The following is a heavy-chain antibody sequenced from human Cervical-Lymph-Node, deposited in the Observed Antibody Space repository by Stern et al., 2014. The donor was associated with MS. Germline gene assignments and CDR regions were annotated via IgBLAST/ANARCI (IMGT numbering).Heavy chain of an antibody. CDR3: AREKTDESSGYYPSFDP. CDR2: ITHSGSN. V-gene: IGHV4-61*01. CDR1: GGSVSSGSYY. D-gene: IGHD3-22*01. J-gene: IGHJ5*02. Sequence: QVQLQESGPGLVKPSETLFLTCTVSGGSVSSGSYYWSWIRQPPGKGLEWIGYITHSGSNNFNPSLKSRVTISVDTSKNQISLKLTSVTAADTAVYYCAREKTDESSGYYPSFDPWGQGTLVTVSS.